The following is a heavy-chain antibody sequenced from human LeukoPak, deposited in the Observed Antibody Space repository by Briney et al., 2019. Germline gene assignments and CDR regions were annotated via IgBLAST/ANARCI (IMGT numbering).Heavy chain of an antibody. CDR1: GGSISSYY. Sequence: PSETLSLTCNVSGGSISSYYWSWIRQPPGKGLEWIGYIYYSGSTNYNPSLKSRVTISVDTSKNQFALKLSAVTASDTAVYYCARESGFVHWFDPWGQGTLVTVSS. CDR2: IYYSGST. D-gene: IGHD2-8*01. V-gene: IGHV4-59*01. J-gene: IGHJ5*02. CDR3: ARESGFVHWFDP.